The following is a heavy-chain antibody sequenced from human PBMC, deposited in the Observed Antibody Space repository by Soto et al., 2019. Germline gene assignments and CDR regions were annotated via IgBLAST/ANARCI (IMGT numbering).Heavy chain of an antibody. CDR3: ARGGSSYAYNY. D-gene: IGHD3-16*01. CDR1: GGTFTDYF. CDR2: INPDSGDS. V-gene: IGHV1-2*02. J-gene: IGHJ4*01. Sequence: ASVKVSCKASGGTFTDYFIHWVRQAPGQGLEWMGSINPDSGDSNYAQKFRGRVTMTRDTSISTAYMDLSRLRSDDTAIFYCARGGSSYAYNYWGQGTLVTVSS.